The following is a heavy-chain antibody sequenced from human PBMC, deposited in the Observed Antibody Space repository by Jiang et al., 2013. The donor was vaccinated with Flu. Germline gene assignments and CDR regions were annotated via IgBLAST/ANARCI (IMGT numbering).Heavy chain of an antibody. V-gene: IGHV3-15*01. CDR3: TTDYVLYSPMDYGMDV. Sequence: QLLESGGGLVKPGGSLRLSCAASGFTFSNAWMSWVRQAPGKGLEWVGRIKSKTDGGTTDYAAPVKGRFTISRDDSKNTLYLQMNSLKTEDTAVYYCTTDYVLYSPMDYGMDVWGQGTTVTVSS. CDR1: GFTFSNAW. CDR2: IKSKTDGGTT. J-gene: IGHJ6*02. D-gene: IGHD2-8*01.